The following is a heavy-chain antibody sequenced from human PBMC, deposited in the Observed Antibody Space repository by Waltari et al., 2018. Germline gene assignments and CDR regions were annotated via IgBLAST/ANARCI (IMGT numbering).Heavy chain of an antibody. CDR1: GGSFSGYY. Sequence: QVQLQQWGAGLLKPSATLSLTCAVYGGSFSGYYWSWIRQPPGKGLEWIGEINHSGSTNHHPSLMRRLTLSVETYKNQFSLKLSSVAAADTAVYCWARGRIAARPGLDYWGQGTLVTVSS. V-gene: IGHV4-34*01. J-gene: IGHJ4*02. CDR2: INHSGST. CDR3: ARGRIAARPGLDY. D-gene: IGHD6-6*01.